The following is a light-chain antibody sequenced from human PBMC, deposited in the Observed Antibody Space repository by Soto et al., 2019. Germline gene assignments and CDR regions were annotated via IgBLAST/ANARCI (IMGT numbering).Light chain of an antibody. CDR2: STN. V-gene: IGLV1-44*01. CDR1: SSNIGSNS. CDR3: AAWDDSLNGEVV. Sequence: QSVLTQPPSASGTPGQRVTISCSGSSSNIGSNSVNWYQQLPGTAPKLLIYSTNQRPSGVPDRFSGSKSDTSASLAISGLQSEDEADYYCAAWDDSLNGEVVFGGGTKLTV. J-gene: IGLJ2*01.